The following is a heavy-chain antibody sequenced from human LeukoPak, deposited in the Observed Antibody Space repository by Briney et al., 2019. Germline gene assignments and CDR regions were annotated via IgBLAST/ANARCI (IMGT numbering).Heavy chain of an antibody. J-gene: IGHJ3*02. V-gene: IGHV1-69*13. CDR1: GGTFSSYA. CDR2: IIPIFGTA. CDR3: ARPYDSSGYNDAFDI. D-gene: IGHD3-22*01. Sequence: ASVKVSCKASGGTFSSYAISWVRQAPGQGLEWMGGIIPIFGTANYAQKFQGRVTITADESTSTAYMELSSLRSDDTAVYYCARPYDSSGYNDAFDIWGQGTMVTVSS.